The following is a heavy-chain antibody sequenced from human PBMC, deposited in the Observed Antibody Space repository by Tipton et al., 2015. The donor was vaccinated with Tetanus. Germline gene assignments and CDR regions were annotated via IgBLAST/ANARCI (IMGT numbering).Heavy chain of an antibody. D-gene: IGHD6-19*01. CDR2: ISAYNGNT. Sequence: QVQLVQSGAEVKKPGASVKVSCKASGYTFTSYGISWVRQAPGQGLEWMGWISAYNGNTNYAQKLQGRVTMTTETSTSTAYMELSGRRSDDADAYYCAKTGRMKSGWLDYWDQGALVTVTS. V-gene: IGHV1-18*01. CDR1: GYTFTSYG. CDR3: AKTGRMKSGWLDY. J-gene: IGHJ4*02.